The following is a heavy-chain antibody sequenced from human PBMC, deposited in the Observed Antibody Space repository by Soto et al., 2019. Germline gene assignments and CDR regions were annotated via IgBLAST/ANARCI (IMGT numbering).Heavy chain of an antibody. D-gene: IGHD6-19*01. J-gene: IGHJ3*02. CDR1: GGSISSSSYY. V-gene: IGHV4-39*01. CDR2: IYYSGST. Sequence: PSETLSLTCTVSGGSISSSSYYWGWIRQPPGEGLEWIGSIYYSGSTYYNPSLKSRVTISVDTSKNQFSLKLSSVTAADTAVYYCARRRPYSSGWYGAFDIWGQGTMVTVSS. CDR3: ARRRPYSSGWYGAFDI.